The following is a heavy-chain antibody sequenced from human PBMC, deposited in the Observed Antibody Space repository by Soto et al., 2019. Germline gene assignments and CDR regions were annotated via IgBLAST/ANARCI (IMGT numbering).Heavy chain of an antibody. Sequence: QVQLVQSGVEVKKPGDSVNVSCKASGYTFTRYGIAWVRQAPGQVLEWMGWISGYNGNRNYVEKFQGRLTMTTDTSTSTAYMELRSLRSDDTAVYYCVKIAVFGIVLGGKGLDPWGQGTLVTVSS. CDR1: GYTFTRYG. CDR2: ISGYNGNR. J-gene: IGHJ5*02. D-gene: IGHD3-3*01. V-gene: IGHV1-18*01. CDR3: VKIAVFGIVLGGKGLDP.